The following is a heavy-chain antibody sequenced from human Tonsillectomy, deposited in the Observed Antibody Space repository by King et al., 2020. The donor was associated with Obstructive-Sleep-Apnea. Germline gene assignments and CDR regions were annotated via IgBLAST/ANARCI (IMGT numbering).Heavy chain of an antibody. CDR2: IYYSWST. CDR3: AREGDIVVVPAANMDV. CDR1: GGSISSSSYY. D-gene: IGHD2-2*01. V-gene: IGHV4-39*07. Sequence: LQLQESGPGLVKPSETLSLTCTVSGGSISSSSYYWGGIRQPPGKGLGWIGSIYYSWSTYYNPSLKRRVTISVDTSKNQLSLKLSSVTAADTAVYYCAREGDIVVVPAANMDVWGQGTTVTVSS. J-gene: IGHJ6*02.